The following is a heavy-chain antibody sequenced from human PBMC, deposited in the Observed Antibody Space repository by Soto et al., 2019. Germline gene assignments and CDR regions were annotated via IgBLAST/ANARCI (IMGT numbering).Heavy chain of an antibody. Sequence: EVQLVESGGGLVQPGRSLRLSCAASGFTFDDYAMHWVRQAPGKGLEWVSGISRNSGSIGYADSVKGRFTISRDNAKNSLYLQMNSLRAEDTALYYCAKDTYSSGWPSVSYFDYWGQGTLVTVSS. CDR3: AKDTYSSGWPSVSYFDY. CDR1: GFTFDDYA. D-gene: IGHD6-19*01. V-gene: IGHV3-9*01. J-gene: IGHJ4*02. CDR2: ISRNSGSI.